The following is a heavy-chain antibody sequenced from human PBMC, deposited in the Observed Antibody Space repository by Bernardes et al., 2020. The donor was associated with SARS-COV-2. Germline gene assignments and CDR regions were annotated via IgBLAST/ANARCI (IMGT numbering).Heavy chain of an antibody. J-gene: IGHJ1*01. CDR3: RRGPISGYGSFGV. CDR2: IKQDSSEK. V-gene: IGHV3-7*01. Sequence: GGSLRLSCAAYSFPFSSYWMSWVSQATGMGLEWVANIKQDSSEKYFVDSVRGRFAISSDNSKNTLYLQMSSLSAEDTAVYFCRRGPISGYGSFGVWGQGTLVTVSS. D-gene: IGHD3-22*01. CDR1: SFPFSSYW.